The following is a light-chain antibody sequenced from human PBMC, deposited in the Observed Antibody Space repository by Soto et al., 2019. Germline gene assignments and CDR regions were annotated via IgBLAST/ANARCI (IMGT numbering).Light chain of an antibody. CDR2: DAS. CDR1: QGVSSY. J-gene: IGKJ5*01. Sequence: EIVLTQSPATLSLSPGEGATLSCRASQGVSSYLAWYQQKLGQAPRLLIYDASNRATGIPDRFSGSGSGTDFTLTISRLEPEDFAVYYCQQFGNSPITFGQGTRLEIK. V-gene: IGKV3-11*01. CDR3: QQFGNSPIT.